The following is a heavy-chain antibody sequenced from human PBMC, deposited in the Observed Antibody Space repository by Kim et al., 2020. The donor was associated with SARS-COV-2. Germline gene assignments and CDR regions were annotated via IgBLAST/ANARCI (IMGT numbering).Heavy chain of an antibody. CDR1: GGSFSGYY. Sequence: SETLSLTCAVYGGSFSGYYWSWIRQPPGKGLEWIGEINHSGSTNYNPSLKSRVTISVDTSKNQFSLKLSSVTAADTAVYYCAREKAARYYYYGMDVWGQGTTVTVSS. CDR2: INHSGST. V-gene: IGHV4-34*01. CDR3: AREKAARYYYYGMDV. J-gene: IGHJ6*02. D-gene: IGHD6-13*01.